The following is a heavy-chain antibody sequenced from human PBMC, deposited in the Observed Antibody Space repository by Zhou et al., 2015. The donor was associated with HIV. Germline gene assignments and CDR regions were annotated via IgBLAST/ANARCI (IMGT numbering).Heavy chain of an antibody. J-gene: IGHJ4*02. CDR3: ARAGRAGAAAESYRIYFDY. CDR1: GYTFTSYY. CDR2: INPSGGST. D-gene: IGHD6-13*01. V-gene: IGHV1-46*01. Sequence: QMQLVQSGAEVKKPGASVKVSCKASGYTFTSYYMHWVRQAPGQGLEWMGIINPSGGSTSYAQKFQGRVTMTRDTSTSTVYMELSSLRSEDTAVYYCARAGRAGAAAESYRIYFDYWGQGTLVTVSS.